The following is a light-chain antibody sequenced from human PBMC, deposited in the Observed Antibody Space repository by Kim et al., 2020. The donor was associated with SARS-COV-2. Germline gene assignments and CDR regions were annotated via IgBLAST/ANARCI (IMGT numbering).Light chain of an antibody. Sequence: SPGETATRSCSASQSVSTYLAWYQQKPGQAPRLLLYDASNRATGIPARFSGSGSGTDFTLTISSLEAEDSAVYYCQQRSNWPRNTFGQGTRLEIK. CDR3: QQRSNWPRNT. CDR2: DAS. V-gene: IGKV3-11*01. CDR1: QSVSTY. J-gene: IGKJ5*01.